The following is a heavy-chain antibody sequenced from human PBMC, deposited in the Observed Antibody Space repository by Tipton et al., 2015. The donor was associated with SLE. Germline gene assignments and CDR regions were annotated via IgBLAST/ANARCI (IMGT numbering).Heavy chain of an antibody. CDR3: ATSKDAAGTD. J-gene: IGHJ4*02. CDR1: GFTFSAYW. D-gene: IGHD1-1*01. CDR2: INQDGGTR. V-gene: IGHV3-7*01. Sequence: SLRLSCAVSGFTFSAYWMSWVRQAPGKGLEWVGNINQDGGTRHYVDSVKGRFTISRDNAKNSVYLQMNSLRGEDTAVYYCATSKDAAGTDWGQGTLVTVSS.